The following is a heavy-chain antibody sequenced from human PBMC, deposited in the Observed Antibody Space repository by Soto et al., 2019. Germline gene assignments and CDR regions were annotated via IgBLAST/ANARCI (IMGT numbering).Heavy chain of an antibody. Sequence: PSETLSLTCSVYGGSSRAYHWSWIRKSPGEGLEWIGEFSYSGSLNYNPSLKRRVAVSLATSTDHFSLTMTSVTAADTGVYFCAGGPRYWSFALWGRGTLVTVSS. D-gene: IGHD1-20*01. J-gene: IGHJ2*01. CDR3: AGGPRYWSFAL. CDR2: FSYSGSL. V-gene: IGHV4-34*01. CDR1: GGSSRAYH.